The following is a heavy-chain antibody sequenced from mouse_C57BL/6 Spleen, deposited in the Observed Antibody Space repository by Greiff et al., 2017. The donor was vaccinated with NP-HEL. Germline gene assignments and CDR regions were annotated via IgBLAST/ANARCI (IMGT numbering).Heavy chain of an antibody. D-gene: IGHD3-2*02. J-gene: IGHJ3*01. Sequence: QVQLQQPGAELVMPGASVKLSCKASGYTFTSYWMHWVKQRPGQGLEWIGEFDPSDSYTNYNQKFKGKSTLTVDKSSSKAYMQVSRLTSGDSAVYYCAKNGGDSSGYVFAYWGQGTMVTVSA. CDR2: FDPSDSYT. CDR1: GYTFTSYW. CDR3: AKNGGDSSGYVFAY. V-gene: IGHV1-69*01.